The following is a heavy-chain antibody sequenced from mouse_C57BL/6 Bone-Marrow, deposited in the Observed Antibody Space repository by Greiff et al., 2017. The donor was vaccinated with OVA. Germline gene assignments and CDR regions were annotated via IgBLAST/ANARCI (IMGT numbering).Heavy chain of an antibody. CDR1: GYSITSGYY. Sequence: ESGPGLVKPSQSLSLTCSVTGYSITSGYYWNWIRQFPGNKLEWMGYISYDGSNNYNPSLKNRISITRDTSKNQFFLKLNSVTTEDTATYYCARVDPAWFAYWGQGTLVTVSA. CDR2: ISYDGSN. J-gene: IGHJ3*01. V-gene: IGHV3-6*01. CDR3: ARVDPAWFAY.